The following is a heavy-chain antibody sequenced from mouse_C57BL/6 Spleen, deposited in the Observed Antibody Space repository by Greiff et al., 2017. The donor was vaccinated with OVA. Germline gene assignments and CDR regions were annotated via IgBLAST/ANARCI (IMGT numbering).Heavy chain of an antibody. CDR3: ARLYGNYWYFDV. J-gene: IGHJ1*03. CDR1: GFTFSDYG. V-gene: IGHV5-17*01. Sequence: EVQLVESGGGLVTPGGSLKLSCAASGFTFSDYGMHWVRQAPEKGLEWVAYISRGSSTIYYADTVKGRFTISRDNAKNTLFLQMTSLRSEDTAMYYCARLYGNYWYFDVWGTGTTVTVSS. D-gene: IGHD2-1*01. CDR2: ISRGSSTI.